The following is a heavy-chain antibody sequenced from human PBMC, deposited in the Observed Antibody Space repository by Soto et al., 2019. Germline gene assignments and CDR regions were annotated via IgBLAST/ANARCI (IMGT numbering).Heavy chain of an antibody. V-gene: IGHV4-59*01. CDR3: ARGDDFGGLKHDWFDS. CDR2: VFYTGRT. Sequence: QVQLQESGPGLLKPSETLSLTCTVSGGSLINYYWTWIRQPPGKGLEWIGNVFYTGRTEYNPSLASRVAMSVDTSRNQFSLRLPAVTAADTAVYYCARGDDFGGLKHDWFDSWGPGTLVTVSS. CDR1: GGSLINYY. D-gene: IGHD3-10*01. J-gene: IGHJ5*01.